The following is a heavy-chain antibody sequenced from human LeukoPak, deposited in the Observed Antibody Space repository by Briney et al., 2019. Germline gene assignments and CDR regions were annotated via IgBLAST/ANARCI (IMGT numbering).Heavy chain of an antibody. J-gene: IGHJ5*02. CDR3: ARHVVAENWFDP. CDR1: GGSISGYY. Sequence: SETLSLTCTVSGGSISGYYWSWIRQPPGKGLEWIGYIFYSGSTNYNPSLKSRVTISVDTSKNQFSLKLSSVTAADTAVYYCARHVVAENWFDPWGQGTLVTVSS. V-gene: IGHV4-59*01. CDR2: IFYSGST. D-gene: IGHD2-15*01.